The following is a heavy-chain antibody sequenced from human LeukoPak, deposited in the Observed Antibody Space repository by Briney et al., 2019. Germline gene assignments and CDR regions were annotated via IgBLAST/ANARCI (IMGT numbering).Heavy chain of an antibody. CDR3: ARGTYYYGMDV. Sequence: ASVKVSCKASGYTFTSYAMHWVRQAPGQRLEWMGWINAGNGNTKYSQKFQGRATITRDTSASTAYMELSSLRSEDTAVHYCARGTYYYGMDVWGKGTTVTVSS. V-gene: IGHV1-3*01. CDR2: INAGNGNT. J-gene: IGHJ6*04. CDR1: GYTFTSYA.